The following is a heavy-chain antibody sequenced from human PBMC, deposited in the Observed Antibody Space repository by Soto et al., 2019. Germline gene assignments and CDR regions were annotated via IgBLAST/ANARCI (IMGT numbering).Heavy chain of an antibody. CDR3: ARDTAMALPDA. D-gene: IGHD5-18*01. CDR1: GYTFTSYA. Sequence: QVQLVQSGTEVKKPVASVKVSCKASGYTFTSYAISWMRQAPGQGLEWMGWINPYNGNTNYAQKLQGRVTMTTDTSTSTAYMELRSLRSDDTAVYYCARDTAMALPDAWGQGTLVTVSS. J-gene: IGHJ4*02. CDR2: INPYNGNT. V-gene: IGHV1-18*01.